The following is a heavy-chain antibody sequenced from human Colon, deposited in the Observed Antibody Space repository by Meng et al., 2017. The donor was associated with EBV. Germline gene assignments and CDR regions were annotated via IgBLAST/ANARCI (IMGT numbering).Heavy chain of an antibody. CDR3: ARASYGSGSPLGESWFDP. J-gene: IGHJ5*02. CDR1: GGSFSGYY. V-gene: IGHV4-34*01. CDR2: INHSGST. D-gene: IGHD3-10*01. Sequence: QAQRQQWSAGMMTASETLSLTCAGYGGSFSGYYWNWIRQPPGKGLEWSGEINHSGSTNYNPSLKSRVTISVDTSKNQFSLKLSSVTAADTAVYYCARASYGSGSPLGESWFDPWGQGTLVTVSS.